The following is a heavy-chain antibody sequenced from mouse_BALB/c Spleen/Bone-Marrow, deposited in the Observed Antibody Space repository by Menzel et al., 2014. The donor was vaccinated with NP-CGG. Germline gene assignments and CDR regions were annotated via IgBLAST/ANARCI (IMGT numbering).Heavy chain of an antibody. J-gene: IGHJ3*01. V-gene: IGHV1-20*02. CDR1: GYSFTGYF. D-gene: IGHD2-4*01. CDR3: ARIYDYDRGAWFAY. CDR2: INPYNGDT. Sequence: EVKLQESGPELVKPGASVKISCKASGYSFTGYFMNWVMQSHGKSLEWIGRINPYNGDTFYNQKFKCKATLTVDKSSNTAHMELRSLASEDSAVYYCARIYDYDRGAWFAYWGQGTLVTVSA.